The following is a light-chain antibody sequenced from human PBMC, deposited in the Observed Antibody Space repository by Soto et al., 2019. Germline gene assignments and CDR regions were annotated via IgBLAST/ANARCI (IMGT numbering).Light chain of an antibody. CDR2: LNSDGSH. J-gene: IGLJ3*02. CDR1: SGHSSYA. V-gene: IGLV4-69*01. Sequence: QLVLTQSPSASASLGASVKLTCTLSSGHSSYAIAWQQQQPEKGPRYLMKLNSDGSHNKGDGIPDRFSGSSSGAERYLTISSLQSEDEADYYCQTWGSDIVVFGGGTKLTVL. CDR3: QTWGSDIVV.